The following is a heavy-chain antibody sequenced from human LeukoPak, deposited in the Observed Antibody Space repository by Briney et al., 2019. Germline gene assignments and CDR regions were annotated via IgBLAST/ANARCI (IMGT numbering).Heavy chain of an antibody. J-gene: IGHJ4*02. Sequence: GGSLRLSCAASGFTFSDYTIHWVRQAPGKGLEWVAIISYDGSDEYYADSVKGRFTISRDNSNNTQSLQMNSLTAEDTAVYYCVASSGSYHYWGQGTLVTVSS. CDR1: GFTFSDYT. D-gene: IGHD3-10*01. V-gene: IGHV3-30*04. CDR2: ISYDGSDE. CDR3: VASSGSYHY.